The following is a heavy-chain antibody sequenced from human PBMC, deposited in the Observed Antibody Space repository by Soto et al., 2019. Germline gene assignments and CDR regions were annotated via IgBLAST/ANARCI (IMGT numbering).Heavy chain of an antibody. D-gene: IGHD3-16*01. J-gene: IGHJ6*02. Sequence: EVKLLDSGGGLVQTGGSLRLSCAASGFTFSSYAMGWVRQAPGKGLDWVSVISGSGGITYSADSVKGRFTISRDNSKNILYLQMNGLRAEDTAVYYCAKGITDTGGYYYYSMDVWDQGIAVTVSS. CDR3: AKGITDTGGYYYYSMDV. V-gene: IGHV3-23*01. CDR2: ISGSGGIT. CDR1: GFTFSSYA.